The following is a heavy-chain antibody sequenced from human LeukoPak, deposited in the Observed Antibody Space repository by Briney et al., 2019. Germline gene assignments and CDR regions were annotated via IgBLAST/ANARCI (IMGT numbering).Heavy chain of an antibody. Sequence: PSETLSLTCTVSGGSISSSSYYWGRIRQPPGKGLEWIGSIYYSGSTYYNPSLKSRVTISVDTSKNQFSLKLSSVTAADTAVYYCARHPYYDFWSGTDVWGKGTTVTVSS. V-gene: IGHV4-39*01. CDR1: GGSISSSSYY. D-gene: IGHD3-3*01. J-gene: IGHJ6*04. CDR3: ARHPYYDFWSGTDV. CDR2: IYYSGST.